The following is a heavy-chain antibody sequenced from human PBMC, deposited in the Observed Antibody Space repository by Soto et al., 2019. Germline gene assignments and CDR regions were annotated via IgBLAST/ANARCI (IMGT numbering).Heavy chain of an antibody. J-gene: IGHJ6*02. CDR3: ARGGLLTAYSLDYFDLDV. V-gene: IGHV1-18*01. D-gene: IGHD3-9*01. CDR1: GYTFVDYG. CDR2: ISTYNVYT. Sequence: GASVKVSCKSSGYTFVDYGVSWVRQAPGQGLEWMGRISTYNVYTKYSQKFYGRVTMTTDASTATAYMELRSLRSDDTAVYYCARGGLLTAYSLDYFDLDVWGQGTTVTVSS.